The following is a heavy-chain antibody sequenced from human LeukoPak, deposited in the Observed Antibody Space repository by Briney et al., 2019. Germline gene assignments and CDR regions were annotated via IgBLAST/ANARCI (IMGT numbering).Heavy chain of an antibody. J-gene: IGHJ3*02. CDR2: ISSSSSTI. CDR1: GFTFSSYS. D-gene: IGHD1-26*01. V-gene: IGHV3-48*01. Sequence: PGGSLRLSCAASGFTFSSYSMNWVRQAPGKGLEWVSYISSSSSTIYYADSVKGRFTISRDNAKNSLYLQMNSLRAEDTAVYYCARDLTWEPYAFDIWGQGTMVTVSS. CDR3: ARDLTWEPYAFDI.